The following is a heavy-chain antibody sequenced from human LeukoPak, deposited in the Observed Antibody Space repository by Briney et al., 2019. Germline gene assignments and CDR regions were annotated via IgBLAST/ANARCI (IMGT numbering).Heavy chain of an antibody. D-gene: IGHD4-11*01. Sequence: GGSLRLSCAASGSTFSSFAMNWVRQAPGKGLEWVSGISGSGISRGYADSVKGRFTISRDNSKNTVLLQMDSLRAEDTAIYYCAKRSGVYSDNSGVFGYWGQGSLVTVSS. CDR2: ISGSGISR. J-gene: IGHJ4*02. V-gene: IGHV3-23*01. CDR3: AKRSGVYSDNSGVFGY. CDR1: GSTFSSFA.